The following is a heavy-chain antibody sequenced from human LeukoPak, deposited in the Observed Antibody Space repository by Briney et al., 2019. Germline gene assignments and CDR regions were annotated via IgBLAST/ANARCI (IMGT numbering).Heavy chain of an antibody. J-gene: IGHJ3*02. CDR1: GFTFSSYA. CDR3: ARDFVEPSGAFDI. Sequence: GRSLRLSCAASGFTFSSYAMHWVRQAPGKGLEWVAVISYDGSNKYYADSVKGRFTISRDNSKNTLYPQMNSLRAEDTAVYYCARDFVEPSGAFDIWGQGTMVTVSS. D-gene: IGHD1-1*01. CDR2: ISYDGSNK. V-gene: IGHV3-30-3*01.